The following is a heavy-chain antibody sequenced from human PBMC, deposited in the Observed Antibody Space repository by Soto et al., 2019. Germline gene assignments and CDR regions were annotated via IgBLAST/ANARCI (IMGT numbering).Heavy chain of an antibody. CDR1: GGSFSGYY. CDR2: INHSGST. D-gene: IGHD3-3*01. CDR3: ARFTWSKGMDV. J-gene: IGHJ6*02. Sequence: SETLSLTCAVYGGSFSGYYWSWIRQPPGKGLEWIGEINHSGSTNYNPSLKSRVTISVDTSKNQFSLKLSSVTAADTAVYYCARFTWSKGMDVWGQGTTVTVSS. V-gene: IGHV4-34*01.